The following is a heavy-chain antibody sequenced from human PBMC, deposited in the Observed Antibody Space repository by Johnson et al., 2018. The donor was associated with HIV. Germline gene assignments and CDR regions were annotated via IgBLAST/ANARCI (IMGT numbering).Heavy chain of an antibody. CDR1: GFTFSSYG. CDR3: AKDIKRYCGGDCNDAFDI. Sequence: VQLVESGGGVVQPGRSLRLSCAASGFTFSSYGMHWVRQAPGKGLEWVAVISYDGSNKYYADSVKGRFTISRDNSKNTLYLQMNSLRAEDTAVYYCAKDIKRYCGGDCNDAFDIWGQGTMVTVSS. V-gene: IGHV3-30*18. D-gene: IGHD2-21*02. CDR2: ISYDGSNK. J-gene: IGHJ3*02.